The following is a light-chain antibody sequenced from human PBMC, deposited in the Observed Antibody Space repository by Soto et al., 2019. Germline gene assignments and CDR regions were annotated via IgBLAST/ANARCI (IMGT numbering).Light chain of an antibody. V-gene: IGKV3-15*01. J-gene: IGKJ1*01. Sequence: EIVLTQSPGTLSFSPGERATLSCRASQSVRSNLAWYQQKPGQGPRLLIYGASSRATGIPARVSGSGSGTDFTLTISSLQSDDVGIYYCQQDNERPPGRFGQGTKVDIK. CDR2: GAS. CDR1: QSVRSN. CDR3: QQDNERPPGR.